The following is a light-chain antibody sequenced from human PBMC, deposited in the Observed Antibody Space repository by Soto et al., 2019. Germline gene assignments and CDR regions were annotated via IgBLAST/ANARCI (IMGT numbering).Light chain of an antibody. J-gene: IGLJ2*01. CDR2: EVS. CDR3: SSYAGSYELV. Sequence: QSALTQPPSASGSPGQSVTISCTATSSDVGGYNYVSWYQHHPGKAPKLMIYEVSKQPSGVPDRFSGSKAGNTASLTVSGLQAEDEADYYCSSYAGSYELVFGGGTKLTVL. V-gene: IGLV2-8*01. CDR1: SSDVGGYNY.